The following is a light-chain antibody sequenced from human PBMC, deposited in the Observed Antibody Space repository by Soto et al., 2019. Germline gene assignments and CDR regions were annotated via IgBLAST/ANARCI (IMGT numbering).Light chain of an antibody. Sequence: SALTQPASVSGSPGQSITISCTGTSSDVGGYDFVSWYQQHPGKAPKVMIYDVSNRPSGVSNRFSGSKSGNTASLTISGLQAEDEADYYCCSYTSSDTDVFGTGAKVTVL. V-gene: IGLV2-14*01. CDR3: CSYTSSDTDV. CDR1: SSDVGGYDF. J-gene: IGLJ1*01. CDR2: DVS.